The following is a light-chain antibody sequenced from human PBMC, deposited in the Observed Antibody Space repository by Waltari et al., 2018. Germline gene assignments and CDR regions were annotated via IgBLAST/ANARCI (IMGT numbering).Light chain of an antibody. J-gene: IGKJ4*01. CDR1: QGISGY. V-gene: IGKV1-9*01. CDR2: AAS. Sequence: DIQLTQSPSFLSASVGDRVTITCRASQGISGYLAWYQQRPGEGPKLLIYAASTLQSGVPSRFSGSGSGADFTLTISSLQPEDFATYFCQQFNAYPLTFGGGTKVEI. CDR3: QQFNAYPLT.